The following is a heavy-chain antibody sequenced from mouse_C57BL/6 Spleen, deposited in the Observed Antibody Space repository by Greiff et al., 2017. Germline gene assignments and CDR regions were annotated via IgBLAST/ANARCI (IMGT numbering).Heavy chain of an antibody. J-gene: IGHJ2*01. CDR1: GYTFTSYW. Sequence: QVQLQQPGAELVMPGASVKMSCKASGYTFTSYWMHWVKQRPGQGLEWIGEIDPSDSYTNYNQKFKGKSTLTVDESSSTAYVQPSSLTSEDSAVYYCERYNSRYYSDYWGRGTTLTVSS. V-gene: IGHV1-69*01. CDR2: IDPSDSYT. D-gene: IGHD2-12*01. CDR3: ERYNSRYYSDY.